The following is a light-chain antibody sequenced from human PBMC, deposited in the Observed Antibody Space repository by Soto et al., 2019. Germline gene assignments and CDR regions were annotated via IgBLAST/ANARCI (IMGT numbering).Light chain of an antibody. CDR1: QGISTY. CDR2: AAS. J-gene: IGKJ5*01. Sequence: DITITQSPSSLSASVGDRVTITCRASQGISTYLNWYQQRPGKAPELLIYAASSLQSGVPSRFSGSGSGTDFTLTISSLQPEDFATYYCQQSYSTPITFGQGTRLEIK. V-gene: IGKV1-39*01. CDR3: QQSYSTPIT.